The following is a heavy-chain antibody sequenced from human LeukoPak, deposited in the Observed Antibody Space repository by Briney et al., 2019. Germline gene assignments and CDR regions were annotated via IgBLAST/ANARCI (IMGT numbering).Heavy chain of an antibody. CDR1: GGSISSDDYF. CDR2: IYYSGST. V-gene: IGHV4-30-4*08. J-gene: IGHJ4*02. Sequence: SETLSLTCTVSGGSISSDDYFWNWIRQPPGKALEWIGYIYYSGSTYYNPSLRSRVNISIDTSKNQFSLKLSSVTAADTAVYYCARGGGQEGAHPRPFDYWGQGTLVTVSS. D-gene: IGHD1-26*01. CDR3: ARGGGQEGAHPRPFDY.